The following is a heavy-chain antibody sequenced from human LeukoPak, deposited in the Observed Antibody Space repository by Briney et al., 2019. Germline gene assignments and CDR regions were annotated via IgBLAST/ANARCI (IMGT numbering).Heavy chain of an antibody. CDR1: GFTFTTSA. CDR2: IVVGSGNT. V-gene: IGHV1-58*01. D-gene: IGHD2-8*02. CDR3: AAVPNANAWYWDDAFDI. J-gene: IGHJ3*02. Sequence: ASVKVSCKASGFTFTTSAVQWVRQARGQRLEWIGRIVVGSGNTDHAQKFQGRLTITRDISTSTAYMELSSLTSDDTAVYYCAAVPNANAWYWDDAFDIWGQGTMITVSS.